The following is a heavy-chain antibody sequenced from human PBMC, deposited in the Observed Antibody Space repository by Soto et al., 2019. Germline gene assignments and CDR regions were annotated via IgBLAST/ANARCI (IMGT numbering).Heavy chain of an antibody. J-gene: IGHJ3*02. CDR1: GWSFSGCY. CDR2: INQSGST. Sequence: PSETLSLTCTVSGWSFSGCYWSWIRQPPGKGLEWTGAINQSGSTNYTPSLKGRVITSVDTSKNQFSLKLSSVTAAATAVYYCARYSTAQWELGFMAFDIWGQGTMVTVSS. CDR3: ARYSTAQWELGFMAFDI. V-gene: IGHV4-34*01. D-gene: IGHD1-26*01.